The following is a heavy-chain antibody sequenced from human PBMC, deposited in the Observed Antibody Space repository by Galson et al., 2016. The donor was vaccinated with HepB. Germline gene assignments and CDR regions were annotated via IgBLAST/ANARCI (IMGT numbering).Heavy chain of an antibody. CDR1: GFTFSSYG. CDR3: ARDKGAGSDDIWSGYYMGYFDY. V-gene: IGHV3-30*03. D-gene: IGHD3-3*01. Sequence: SLRLSCAASGFTFSSYGMHWVRQAPGKGLEWLAVISYDGSNKYYADSVKGRFTISRDNSKNTLYLQMNNLRAEDTAVYYCARDKGAGSDDIWSGYYMGYFDYWGQGSLVTVSS. CDR2: ISYDGSNK. J-gene: IGHJ4*02.